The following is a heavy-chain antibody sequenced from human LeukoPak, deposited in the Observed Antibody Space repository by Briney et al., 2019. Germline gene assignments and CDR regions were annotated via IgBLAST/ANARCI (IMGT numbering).Heavy chain of an antibody. Sequence: GASVKVSGKASGYTFTSYGISWVRQAPGQGLEWMGWISAYNGNTNYAQKLQGRVTMTRDTSISTAYMELSRLRSDDTAVYYCARLMAGNFDYWGQGTLVTVSS. D-gene: IGHD6-19*01. CDR1: GYTFTSYG. V-gene: IGHV1-18*01. J-gene: IGHJ4*02. CDR3: ARLMAGNFDY. CDR2: ISAYNGNT.